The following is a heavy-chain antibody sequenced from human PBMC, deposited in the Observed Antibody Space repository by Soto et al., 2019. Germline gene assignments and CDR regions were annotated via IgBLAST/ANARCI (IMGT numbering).Heavy chain of an antibody. CDR1: GFTFSSYS. V-gene: IGHV3-21*01. Sequence: GGSLRLSCAASGFTFSSYSMNWVRQAPGKGLEWVSTISSSSSYIYYAESVEGRFTISRDNAKNSLYLQMNSLRAEDTAVYYCVGTDYTNVFDYWGQGTLVTVSS. CDR2: ISSSSSYI. D-gene: IGHD4-4*01. J-gene: IGHJ4*02. CDR3: VGTDYTNVFDY.